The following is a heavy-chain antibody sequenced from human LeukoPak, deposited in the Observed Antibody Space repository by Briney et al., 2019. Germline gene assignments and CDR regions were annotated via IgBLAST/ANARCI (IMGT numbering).Heavy chain of an antibody. V-gene: IGHV5-51*01. CDR2: IYPGDSDT. D-gene: IGHD6-13*01. Sequence: GEFLKISCKGSGYSFTSYWIGWVRQMPGKGLEWMGIIYPGDSDTRYSPSFQGQVTISADKSISTAYLQWSSLKASDTAMYYCASPARGIAAAGTTSEFDYWGQGTLVTVSS. J-gene: IGHJ4*02. CDR3: ASPARGIAAAGTTSEFDY. CDR1: GYSFTSYW.